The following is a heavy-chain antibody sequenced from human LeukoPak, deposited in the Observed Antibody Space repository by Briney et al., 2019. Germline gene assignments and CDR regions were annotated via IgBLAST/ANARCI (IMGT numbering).Heavy chain of an antibody. J-gene: IGHJ4*02. CDR3: ARQEKRRGYNYGLYFDY. D-gene: IGHD5-18*01. CDR2: VHYSGST. Sequence: SETLSLTCTVSGGSISSYYWSWIRQPPRKGLEWIAYVHYSGSTNYNPSLKSRVTISVDTSKNQFSLKLSSVTAADTAVYYCARQEKRRGYNYGLYFDYWGQGTLVTVSS. V-gene: IGHV4-59*08. CDR1: GGSISSYY.